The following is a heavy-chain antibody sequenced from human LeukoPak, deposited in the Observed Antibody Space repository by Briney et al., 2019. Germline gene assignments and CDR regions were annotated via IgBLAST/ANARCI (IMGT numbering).Heavy chain of an antibody. Sequence: GESLRLSCAASGFTFSHFFMNWIRQAPGKGPECVSYIGSGGSPIYYADSVKGRFTISRDDAKNSLYLQMNSLRAEDTAVYYCARDLRITMIVVVITRGSFDIWGQGTMVTVSS. CDR3: ARDLRITMIVVVITRGSFDI. J-gene: IGHJ3*02. CDR2: IGSGGSPI. V-gene: IGHV3-11*04. CDR1: GFTFSHFF. D-gene: IGHD3-22*01.